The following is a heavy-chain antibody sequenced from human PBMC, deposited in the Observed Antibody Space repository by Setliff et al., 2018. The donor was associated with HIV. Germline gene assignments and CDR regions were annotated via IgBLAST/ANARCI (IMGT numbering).Heavy chain of an antibody. V-gene: IGHV4-59*01. CDR3: AREGVTMRGNAFDI. Sequence: SLTCTVSGGSISSYYWSWIRQPPGKGLEWIGYIYYSGSTNYNPSLKSRVTISVDTSKNQFSLKLSSVTAADTAVYYCAREGVTMRGNAFDIWGQGTMVTVSS. CDR1: GGSISSYY. CDR2: IYYSGST. J-gene: IGHJ3*02. D-gene: IGHD3-22*01.